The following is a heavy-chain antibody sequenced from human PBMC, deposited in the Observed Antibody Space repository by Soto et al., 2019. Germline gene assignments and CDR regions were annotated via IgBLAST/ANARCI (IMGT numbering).Heavy chain of an antibody. CDR2: IYYSGST. CDR1: GGSISSYY. CDR3: ARDRDNLWLGESVGYYGMDV. Sequence: PSETLSLTCTVSGGSISSYYWSWIRQPPGKGLEWIGYIYYSGSTNYNPSLKSRVTLSVDTSKNQFSLKLSSVTAADTAVYYCARDRDNLWLGESVGYYGMDVWGQGTTVTVSS. J-gene: IGHJ6*02. D-gene: IGHD3-10*01. V-gene: IGHV4-59*01.